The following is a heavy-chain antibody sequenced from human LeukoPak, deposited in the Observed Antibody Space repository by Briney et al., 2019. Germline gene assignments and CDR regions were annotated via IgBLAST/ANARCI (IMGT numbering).Heavy chain of an antibody. CDR3: ARDRDSSGWYEGFDY. J-gene: IGHJ4*02. CDR2: IIPILGIA. V-gene: IGHV1-69*04. Sequence: ASVKVSCKASGGTFSSYAISWVRQAPGQGLEWMGRIIPILGIANYAQKFQGRVTITADKSTSTAYMELSSLRSEDTAVYYCARDRDSSGWYEGFDYWGQGTLVTASS. CDR1: GGTFSSYA. D-gene: IGHD6-19*01.